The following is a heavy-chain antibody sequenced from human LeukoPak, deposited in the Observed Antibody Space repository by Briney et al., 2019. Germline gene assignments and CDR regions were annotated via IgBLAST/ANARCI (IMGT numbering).Heavy chain of an antibody. J-gene: IGHJ3*02. CDR1: GYRFTSYW. CDR3: ASLQQHFPGSDAFDI. Sequence: GESLKISCKGSGYRFTSYWIGWVRQMPGKGLEWMGIIHPGDSDTRYSPSFQGQVTISADKSISTAYLQWSSLKASDTAMYYCASLQQHFPGSDAFDIWGQGTTVIV. D-gene: IGHD2-2*01. CDR2: IHPGDSDT. V-gene: IGHV5-51*01.